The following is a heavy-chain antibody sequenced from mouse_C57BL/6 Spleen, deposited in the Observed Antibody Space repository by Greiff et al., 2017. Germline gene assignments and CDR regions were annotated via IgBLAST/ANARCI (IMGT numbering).Heavy chain of an antibody. V-gene: IGHV1-26*01. J-gene: IGHJ4*01. D-gene: IGHD2-5*01. CDR2: INPNNGGT. CDR1: GYTFTDYY. CDR3: ARAYYSNAMDY. Sequence: VQLQQSGPELVKPGASVKISCKASGYTFTDYYMNWVKQSHGKSLEWIGDINPNNGGTSYNQKFKGKATLTVDNSSSTAYMELRSLTSEDSAVYYCARAYYSNAMDYWGQGTSVTVSS.